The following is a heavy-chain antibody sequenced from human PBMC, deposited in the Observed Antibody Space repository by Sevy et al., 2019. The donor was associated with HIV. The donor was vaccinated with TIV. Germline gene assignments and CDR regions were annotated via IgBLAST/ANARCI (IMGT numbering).Heavy chain of an antibody. CDR2: IYYTGST. Sequence: SETLSLTCTVSGGSVNSDSYYWSWIRQPPGKGLEWIGYIYYTGSTNYKPYLKSRVSISLDTSKNQFTLNLRSVTAAATVVYYCARVPRGGDRGWNFQRWGQGTLVTVSS. D-gene: IGHD4-17*01. CDR1: GGSVNSDSYY. J-gene: IGHJ1*01. V-gene: IGHV4-61*01. CDR3: ARVPRGGDRGWNFQR.